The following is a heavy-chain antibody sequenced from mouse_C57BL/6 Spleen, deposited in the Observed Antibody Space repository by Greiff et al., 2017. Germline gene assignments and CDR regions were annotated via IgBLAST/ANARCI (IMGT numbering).Heavy chain of an antibody. D-gene: IGHD2-4*01. J-gene: IGHJ2*01. CDR2: INPSSGYT. Sequence: VQLQESGAELASPGASVKMSCKASGYTFTSYTMHWVKQRPGQGLEWIGYINPSSGYTKYNQKFKDKATLTADKSSSTAYMQLSSLTSEDSAVYYCARAYDYDPYYFDYWGQGTTLTVSS. V-gene: IGHV1-4*01. CDR1: GYTFTSYT. CDR3: ARAYDYDPYYFDY.